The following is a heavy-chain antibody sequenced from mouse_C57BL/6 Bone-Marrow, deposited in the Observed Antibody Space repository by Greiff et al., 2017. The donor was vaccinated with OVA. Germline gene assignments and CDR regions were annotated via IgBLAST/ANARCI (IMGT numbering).Heavy chain of an antibody. V-gene: IGHV1-59*01. D-gene: IGHD1-1*01. Sequence: VKLQESGAELVRPGTSVKLSCKASGYTFTSYWMHWVKQRPGQGLEWIGVIDPSDSYTNYNQKFKGKATLTVDTSSSTAYMQLSSLTSEDSAVYYCAREAQFLLLRSDFDYWGQGTTLTVSS. J-gene: IGHJ2*01. CDR2: IDPSDSYT. CDR1: GYTFTSYW. CDR3: AREAQFLLLRSDFDY.